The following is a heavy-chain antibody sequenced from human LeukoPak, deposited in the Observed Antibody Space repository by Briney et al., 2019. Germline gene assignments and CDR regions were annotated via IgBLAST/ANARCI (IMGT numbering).Heavy chain of an antibody. CDR2: ISSYNGNT. V-gene: IGHV1-18*01. CDR3: ARVQLERSGEPFDY. CDR1: GGTFSSYN. J-gene: IGHJ4*02. Sequence: ASVKVSCKASGGTFSSYNLSWVRQAPGQGLEWMGWISSYNGNTKYAEKLQGRVTMTTDTSTSTAYMELRSLRSDDTAVYYCARVQLERSGEPFDYWGQGTLVTVSS. D-gene: IGHD1-1*01.